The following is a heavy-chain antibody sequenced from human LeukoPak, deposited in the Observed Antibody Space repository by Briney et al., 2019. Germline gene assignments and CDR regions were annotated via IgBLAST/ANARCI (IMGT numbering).Heavy chain of an antibody. CDR2: ISSSSSTI. D-gene: IGHD6-13*01. CDR1: GFTFSSYS. CDR3: ARDHLYSSSLCIDY. V-gene: IGHV3-48*02. J-gene: IGHJ4*02. Sequence: GGSLRLSCAASGFTFSSYSMNWVRQAPGKGLEWVSYISSSSSTIYYADSVKGRFTISRDNAKNPLYLQMNSLRDEDTAVYYCARDHLYSSSLCIDYWGQGTLVTVSS.